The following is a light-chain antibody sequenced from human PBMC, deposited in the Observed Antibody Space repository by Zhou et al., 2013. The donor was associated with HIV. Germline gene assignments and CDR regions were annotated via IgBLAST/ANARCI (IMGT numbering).Light chain of an antibody. CDR2: AAS. V-gene: IGKV1-39*01. CDR1: QSISSA. CDR3: QQSYSSPLT. J-gene: IGKJ4*01. Sequence: DIQMTQSPSSLSASVGDRVTLTCRASQSISSALYWYQQKPGKAPKLLIYAASNLQSGVPSRFSGSGSGTDFILTITNLQPEDFATYYCQQSYSSPLTFGGGARVEIK.